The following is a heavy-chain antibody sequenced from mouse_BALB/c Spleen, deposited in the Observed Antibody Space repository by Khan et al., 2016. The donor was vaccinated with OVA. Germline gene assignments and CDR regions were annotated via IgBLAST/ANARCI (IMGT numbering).Heavy chain of an antibody. J-gene: IGHJ3*01. CDR1: GFNIKDYY. CDR2: IYPDNGNT. CDR3: ARGGYGNYWFAY. V-gene: IGHV14-1*02. Sequence: IQLVQSGAELVRPWALVTLSCKASGFNIKDYYMHWVQQSPEQGLEWLGLIYPDNGNTIYYPKFQGMASITADTSSNTAYLLLSSLTSENTAVYYCARGGYGNYWFAYWGQGTLVTVSA. D-gene: IGHD2-1*01.